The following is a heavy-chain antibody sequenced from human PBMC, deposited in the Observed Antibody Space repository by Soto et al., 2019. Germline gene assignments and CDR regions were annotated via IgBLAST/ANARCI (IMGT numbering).Heavy chain of an antibody. V-gene: IGHV1-69*13. D-gene: IGHD5-12*01. CDR3: ARDQMATIPSNDFDI. CDR1: GGTFSSYA. Sequence: ASVKVSCKASGGTFSSYAISWVRQAPGQGLEWMGGIIPIFGTANYAQKFQGRVTITADESTSTAYMELSSLRSEDTAVYYCARDQMATIPSNDFDIWGQGTMVTVSS. CDR2: IIPIFGTA. J-gene: IGHJ3*02.